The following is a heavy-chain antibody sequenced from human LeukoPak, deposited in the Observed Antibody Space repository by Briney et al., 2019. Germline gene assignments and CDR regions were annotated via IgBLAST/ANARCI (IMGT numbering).Heavy chain of an antibody. D-gene: IGHD6-13*01. CDR2: ISSSSSYI. CDR3: AKPQQMANFDF. CDR1: GFTFSRYS. J-gene: IGHJ4*02. Sequence: PGGSLRLSCAASGFTFSRYSMNWVRQAPGKGLEWVSSISSSSSYIYYADSVKGRFTISRDNAKNSLYLQMNSLRAEDTAVYYCAKPQQMANFDFWGQGTLVTVSS. V-gene: IGHV3-21*01.